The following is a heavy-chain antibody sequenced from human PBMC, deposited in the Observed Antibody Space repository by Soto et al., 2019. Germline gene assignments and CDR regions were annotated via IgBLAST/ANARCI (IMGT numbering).Heavy chain of an antibody. CDR3: ARGGFVAGLYNAMDA. CDR1: GGTLSTNA. D-gene: IGHD6-19*01. V-gene: IGHV1-69*06. Sequence: SVKVSCKASGGTLSTNAISWLRQSPGQGLEWMGAIIPMFGSPKYAQKFLGRVTITADNPTSTIYMEMISLTSADTAVYYCARGGFVAGLYNAMDAWGQGATVTVSS. CDR2: IIPMFGSP. J-gene: IGHJ6*02.